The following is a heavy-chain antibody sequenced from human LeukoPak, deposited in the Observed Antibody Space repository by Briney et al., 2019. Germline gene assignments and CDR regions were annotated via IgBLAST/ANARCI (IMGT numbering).Heavy chain of an antibody. CDR3: ARDQVGRGWNHSYYFMDV. CDR1: GFTLRDYH. D-gene: IGHD1-1*01. V-gene: IGHV3-11*01. Sequence: PGGSLRLSCAASGFTLRDYHMNWLRQAPGKGLEWVSYFSSSGSTIHYADSVKGRFTISRDHVQNSVYLQMNSLRADDTAVYYCARDQVGRGWNHSYYFMDVWGKGTTVTVSS. J-gene: IGHJ6*03. CDR2: FSSSGSTI.